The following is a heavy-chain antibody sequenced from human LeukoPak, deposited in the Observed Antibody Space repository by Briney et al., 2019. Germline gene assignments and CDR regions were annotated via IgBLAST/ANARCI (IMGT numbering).Heavy chain of an antibody. CDR1: GYSISSGYY. V-gene: IGHV4-61*01. CDR2: IYYSGST. CDR3: AKSNGYGLVDI. Sequence: PSETLSLTCTVSGYSISSGYYWSWIRQTPGKGLEWIGYIYYSGSTNYNPSLKSRVTISVDTSKNQFSLKLSSVTAADTAVYYCAKSNGYGLVDIWGQGTMVTVSS. D-gene: IGHD3-10*01. J-gene: IGHJ3*02.